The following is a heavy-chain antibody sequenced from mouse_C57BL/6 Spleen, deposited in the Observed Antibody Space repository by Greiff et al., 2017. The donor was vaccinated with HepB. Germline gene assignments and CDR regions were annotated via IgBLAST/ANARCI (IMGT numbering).Heavy chain of an antibody. CDR3: ARLRDSSGYGFAY. J-gene: IGHJ3*01. Sequence: VQLQQSRPELVKPGASVKIPCKASGYTFTDYNMDWVKQSHGKSLEWIGDINPNNGGTIYNQKFKGKATLTVDKSSSTAYMELRSLTSEDTAVYYCARLRDSSGYGFAYWGQGTLVTVSA. CDR2: INPNNGGT. CDR1: GYTFTDYN. V-gene: IGHV1-18*01. D-gene: IGHD3-2*02.